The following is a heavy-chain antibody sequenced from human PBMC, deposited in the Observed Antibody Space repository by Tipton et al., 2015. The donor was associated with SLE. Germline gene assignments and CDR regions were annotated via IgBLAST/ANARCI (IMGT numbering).Heavy chain of an antibody. CDR1: RYSISSGYY. CDR3: ARDRYCSGGSCFDWYFDL. D-gene: IGHD2-15*01. J-gene: IGHJ2*01. Sequence: TLSLTCIVSRYSISSGYYWGWMRQAPGKELEWIGSFYHSANTYYNPSLTSRVTMSVDTSKNQFSLKLSSVTAADTAVFYCARDRYCSGGSCFDWYFDLWGRGTLVTVSS. CDR2: FYHSANT. V-gene: IGHV4-38-2*02.